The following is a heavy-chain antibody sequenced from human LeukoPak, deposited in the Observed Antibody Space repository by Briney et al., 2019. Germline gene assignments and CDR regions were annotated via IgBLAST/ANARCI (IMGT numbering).Heavy chain of an antibody. CDR1: GGTFSSYA. D-gene: IGHD2-2*01. CDR3: ARGYCSSTSCYQAVYYFDY. CDR2: IIPIFGTA. Sequence: PVKVSCKASGGTFSSYAIGWVRQAPGQGLEWMGGIIPIFGTANYAQKFQGRVTITADESTSTAYMELSSLRSEDTAVYYCARGYCSSTSCYQAVYYFDYWGQGTLVTVSS. J-gene: IGHJ4*02. V-gene: IGHV1-69*13.